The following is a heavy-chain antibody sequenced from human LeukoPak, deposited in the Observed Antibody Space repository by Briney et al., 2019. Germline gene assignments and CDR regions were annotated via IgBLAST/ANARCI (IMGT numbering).Heavy chain of an antibody. CDR3: ARSDYYYGSGSYSS. Sequence: ASVKVSCKASGYTFTSYGISWVRQAPGRGLEWMGWISAYNGNTNYAQKLQGRVTMTTDTSTSTAYMELRSLRSDDTAVYYCARSDYYYGSGSYSSWGQGTLVTVSS. V-gene: IGHV1-18*04. J-gene: IGHJ5*02. CDR1: GYTFTSYG. CDR2: ISAYNGNT. D-gene: IGHD3-10*01.